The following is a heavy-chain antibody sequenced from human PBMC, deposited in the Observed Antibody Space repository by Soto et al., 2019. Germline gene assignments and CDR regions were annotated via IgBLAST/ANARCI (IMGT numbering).Heavy chain of an antibody. D-gene: IGHD3-10*01. CDR2: IYPGASDI. Sequence: GESLKIPWQAAGCTFIYLWVAWVRQVPGKGLEWMGVIYPGASDIRYSPSFEGHVTISADKSTNTAYLQWSSLEAADTAIYYCARQGTSRGSDYAAFDFWGPGTLVTVSS. CDR1: GCTFIYLW. CDR3: ARQGTSRGSDYAAFDF. J-gene: IGHJ4*02. V-gene: IGHV5-51*01.